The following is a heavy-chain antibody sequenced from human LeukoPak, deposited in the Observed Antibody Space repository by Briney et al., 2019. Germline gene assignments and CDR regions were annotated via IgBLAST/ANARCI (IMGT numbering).Heavy chain of an antibody. D-gene: IGHD4-17*01. V-gene: IGHV3-7*01. CDR3: ARDSYGDYPD. Sequence: PGGSLRLSCAASGFTFSTYWMSWVRQAPGKGLEWVATIKQDGSGMSYVDSVKGRFTISRDNAKSSLYLQMNSLRAEDTAVYYCARDSYGDYPDWGQGTLVTVSS. CDR1: GFTFSTYW. J-gene: IGHJ4*02. CDR2: IKQDGSGM.